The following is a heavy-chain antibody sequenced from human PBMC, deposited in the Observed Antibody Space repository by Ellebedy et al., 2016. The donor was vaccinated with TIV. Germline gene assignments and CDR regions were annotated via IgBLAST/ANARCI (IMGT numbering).Heavy chain of an antibody. Sequence: SETLSLTXTVSGASISSSHWWSWVRQPPGKGLEWIGEIYHTGGTNYNPSLKTRVTVSVDKSKNQFSLQLRSVTAADTAVYFCARDSSNGYYYFDYWGQGTLVTVSS. J-gene: IGHJ4*02. CDR1: GASISSSHW. CDR2: IYHTGGT. D-gene: IGHD5-24*01. V-gene: IGHV4-4*02. CDR3: ARDSSNGYYYFDY.